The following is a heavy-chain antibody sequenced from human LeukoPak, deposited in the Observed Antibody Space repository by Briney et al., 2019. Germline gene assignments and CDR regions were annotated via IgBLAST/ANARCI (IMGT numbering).Heavy chain of an antibody. V-gene: IGHV3-53*01. CDR1: GFTVSSNY. Sequence: QTGGSLRLSCAASGFTVSSNYMSWVRQAPGKGLEWVSVIYSGGSTYYADSVKGRFTISRDNSKNTLYLQMNSLRAEDTAVYYCARDPNPTYYYDSSGYPPYYYYMDVWGKGTTVTVSS. D-gene: IGHD3-22*01. CDR2: IYSGGST. J-gene: IGHJ6*03. CDR3: ARDPNPTYYYDSSGYPPYYYYMDV.